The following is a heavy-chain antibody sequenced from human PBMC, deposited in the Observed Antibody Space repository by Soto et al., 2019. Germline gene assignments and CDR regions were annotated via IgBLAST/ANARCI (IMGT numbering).Heavy chain of an antibody. CDR2: IYHSGST. J-gene: IGHJ3*02. Sequence: SETLSLTCAVSGGSISSSNWWSWVHQPPGKGLEWIGEIYHSGSTNYNPSLKSRVTISVDKSKNQFSLKLSSVTAADTAVYYCARGRAVAGDAFDIWGQGTMVTVSS. CDR3: ARGRAVAGDAFDI. D-gene: IGHD6-19*01. V-gene: IGHV4-4*02. CDR1: GGSISSSNW.